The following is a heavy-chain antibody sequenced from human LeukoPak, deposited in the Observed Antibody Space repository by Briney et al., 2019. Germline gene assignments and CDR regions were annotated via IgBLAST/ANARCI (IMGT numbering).Heavy chain of an antibody. CDR1: GFTFSTYG. J-gene: IGHJ4*02. D-gene: IGHD1-26*01. Sequence: GGSLRLSCAASGFTFSTYGMSWVRQAPGTGLEWVSTISGSGTNTYYADSVKGRFTISRDNSKNTLYLQMNSLRAEDTALYYCAKGGTTYFDYWGQGILVTVSS. CDR2: ISGSGTNT. V-gene: IGHV3-23*01. CDR3: AKGGTTYFDY.